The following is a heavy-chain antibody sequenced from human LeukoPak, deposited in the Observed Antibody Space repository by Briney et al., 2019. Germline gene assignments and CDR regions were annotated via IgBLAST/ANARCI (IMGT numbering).Heavy chain of an antibody. CDR3: ARGSRAGAPDSYFDY. CDR2: LSSSGGST. Sequence: GGSLRLSCAASVFTFSSYAMSWVRQAPGKGLEWVSALSSSGGSTYYADSVKGRFTISRDNSKNTLYIQMNSLRVEDTAVYYCARGSRAGAPDSYFDYWGQGTLVTVSS. J-gene: IGHJ4*02. V-gene: IGHV3-23*01. D-gene: IGHD1-26*01. CDR1: VFTFSSYA.